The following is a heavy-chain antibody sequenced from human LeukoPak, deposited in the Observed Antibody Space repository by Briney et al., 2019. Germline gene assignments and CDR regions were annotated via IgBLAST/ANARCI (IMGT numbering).Heavy chain of an antibody. CDR2: IYSGGST. Sequence: PGGSLRLSCAASGFTLSDYYMSWVRQAPGKGLEWVSGIYSGGSTYYADSVKGRFTISRDNSKNTLYLQMNSLRAEDTAVYYCARRYSSSWYDTWGQGTLVTVSS. J-gene: IGHJ5*02. D-gene: IGHD6-13*01. V-gene: IGHV3-66*04. CDR1: GFTLSDYY. CDR3: ARRYSSSWYDT.